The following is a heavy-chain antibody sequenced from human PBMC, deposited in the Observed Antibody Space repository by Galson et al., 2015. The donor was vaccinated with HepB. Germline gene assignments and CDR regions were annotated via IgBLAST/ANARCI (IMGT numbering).Heavy chain of an antibody. J-gene: IGHJ4*02. CDR1: GGTFSSYT. D-gene: IGHD6-13*01. V-gene: IGHV1-18*01. Sequence: SVKVSCKASGGTFSSYTISWVRQAPGQGLEWMGWISAYNGNTNYAQKLQGRVTMTTDTSTSTAYMELRSLRSDDTAVYYCARARQQLVTFDYWGQGTLVTVSS. CDR2: ISAYNGNT. CDR3: ARARQQLVTFDY.